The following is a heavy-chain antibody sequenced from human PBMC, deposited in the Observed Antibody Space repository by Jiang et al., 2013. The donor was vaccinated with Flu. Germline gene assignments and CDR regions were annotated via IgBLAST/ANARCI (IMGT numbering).Heavy chain of an antibody. V-gene: IGHV4-59*12. CDR2: IDSSGST. CDR3: ARGTYDDLWSGYPTHDAFYI. D-gene: IGHD3-3*01. Sequence: PGLVKPSETLSLTCTVSGGSISTYYWSWIRQSPGKGLEWIGYIDSSGSTNYNPSLKSRVTMSVDTSKDQFSLKLSVVTAADTAVYYCARGTYDDLWSGYPTHDAFYIWGQGTMVTVSS. CDR1: GGSISTYY. J-gene: IGHJ3*02.